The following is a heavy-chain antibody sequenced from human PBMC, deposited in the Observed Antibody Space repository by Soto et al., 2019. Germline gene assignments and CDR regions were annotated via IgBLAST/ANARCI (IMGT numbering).Heavy chain of an antibody. CDR1: GVSISSTGYC. V-gene: IGHV4-30-2*01. Sequence: TLFLTCSVYGVSISSTGYCWSWIRQQPGKGLEWIGYIYHSGCTYYNPSLKSRVTISVDRSKNQFSLKLSSVTAADTAVYYCARDRYFDYWGQGTLVTVSS. CDR2: IYHSGCT. J-gene: IGHJ4*02. CDR3: ARDRYFDY.